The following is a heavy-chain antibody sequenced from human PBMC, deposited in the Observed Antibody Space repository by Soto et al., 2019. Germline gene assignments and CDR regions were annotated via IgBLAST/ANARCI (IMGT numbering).Heavy chain of an antibody. CDR2: IYYSGST. CDR3: AREGSSNGYCSYGMDV. Sequence: QVQLQESGPGLVKPSETLSLTCTVSGGSISSYYWSWIRQPPGKGLEWIGYIYYSGSTNYNPSLKSRVNISVDSSKNQFSLKLSSVTAADTAVYYCAREGSSNGYCSYGMDVWGQGTTVTVSS. D-gene: IGHD6-6*01. CDR1: GGSISSYY. J-gene: IGHJ6*02. V-gene: IGHV4-59*01.